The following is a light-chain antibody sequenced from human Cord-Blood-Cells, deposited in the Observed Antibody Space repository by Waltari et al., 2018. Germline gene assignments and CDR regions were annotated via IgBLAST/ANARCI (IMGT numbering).Light chain of an antibody. J-gene: IGLJ2*01. CDR1: SLRSYY. CDR3: NSRDSSGNHVV. CDR2: GKT. V-gene: IGLV3-19*01. Sequence: SSALTQDPAVSVALGQTVRIPSQGDSLRSYYASWYQQKPGQAPVLVIYGKTNRPSGIPDRFSGSSSGNTASLTITGAQAEDEADYYCNSRDSSGNHVVFGGGTKLTVL.